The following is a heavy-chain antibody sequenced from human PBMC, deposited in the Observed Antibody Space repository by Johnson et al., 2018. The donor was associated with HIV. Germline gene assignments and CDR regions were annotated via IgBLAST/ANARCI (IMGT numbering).Heavy chain of an antibody. J-gene: IGHJ3*02. V-gene: IGHV3-43D*03. D-gene: IGHD3-10*01. CDR2: LSWDGGSP. CDR3: AMPSMVQGGPDAFDI. CDR1: GFTFDDYA. Sequence: VQLVESGGVVVQPGGSLRLSCAASGFTFDDYAMHWVRQAPGRGLGWVSLLSWDGGSPYYAASVTGRFTISRDNAKNSLYLQMNSLRAEETAVYYCAMPSMVQGGPDAFDIWGQGTMVTVSS.